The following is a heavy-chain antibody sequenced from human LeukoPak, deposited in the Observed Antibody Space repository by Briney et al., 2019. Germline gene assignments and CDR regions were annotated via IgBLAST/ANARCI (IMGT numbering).Heavy chain of an antibody. V-gene: IGHV3-9*01. CDR2: ISWNSVNI. Sequence: GGSLRLSCAASGFTFDDYAMHWVRQVPGKGLEWVSGISWNSVNIGYADSVKGRFTISRDNAKNSLYLQMNSLRAEDTAFYHCVKDAEGGVWGSTWFDYWGQGTLVTVSS. J-gene: IGHJ5*01. CDR3: VKDAEGGVWGSTWFDY. D-gene: IGHD3-16*01. CDR1: GFTFDDYA.